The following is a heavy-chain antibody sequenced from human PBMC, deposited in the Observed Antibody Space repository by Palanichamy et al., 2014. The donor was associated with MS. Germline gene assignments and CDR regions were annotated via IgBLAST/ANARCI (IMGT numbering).Heavy chain of an antibody. CDR3: VRDSPYGYGGNFDY. V-gene: IGHV3-48*03. CDR1: GFTFSTHE. D-gene: IGHD4-23*01. CDR2: IGSGSTK. J-gene: IGHJ4*02. Sequence: EVQLVESGGGLVQPGGSLALSCVASGFTFSTHEMNWVRQAPGKGLEWVSYIGSGSTKYCADSVKGRFTISRDNAQNSLYLEMNSLRPEDTGIYYCVRDSPYGYGGNFDYWGQGTLVTVSS.